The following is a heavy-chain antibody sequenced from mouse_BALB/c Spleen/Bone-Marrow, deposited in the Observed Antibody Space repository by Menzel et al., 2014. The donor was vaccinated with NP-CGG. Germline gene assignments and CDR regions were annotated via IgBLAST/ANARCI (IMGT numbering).Heavy chain of an antibody. J-gene: IGHJ3*01. Sequence: VKLVESGAELAKPGASVKMSCKASGYAFTSYWMHWAKQRPGQGLEWIGYINPSTGYTEYNQKFKDKATLTADKSSSTAYMQLSSLTSEDSAVYYCARHGYYGFAYWGQGTLVTVSA. V-gene: IGHV1-7*01. CDR3: ARHGYYGFAY. CDR1: GYAFTSYW. CDR2: INPSTGYT. D-gene: IGHD2-3*01.